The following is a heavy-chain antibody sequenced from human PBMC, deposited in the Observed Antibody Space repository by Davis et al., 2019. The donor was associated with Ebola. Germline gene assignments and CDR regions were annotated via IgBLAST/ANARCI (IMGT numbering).Heavy chain of an antibody. CDR1: GFTFSSYG. CDR3: ARDPAAARGYYGMDV. J-gene: IGHJ6*02. D-gene: IGHD1-26*01. V-gene: IGHV3-33*01. CDR2: IWYDGSNK. Sequence: PGGSLRLSCAASGFTFSSYGMHWVRQAPGKGLEWVAVIWYDGSNKYYADSVKGRFTISRDNSKNTLYLQMNSLSAEDTAVYDCARDPAAARGYYGMDVWGQGTTVTVSS.